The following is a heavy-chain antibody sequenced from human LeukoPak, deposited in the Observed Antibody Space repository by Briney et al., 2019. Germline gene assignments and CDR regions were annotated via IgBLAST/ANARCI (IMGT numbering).Heavy chain of an antibody. D-gene: IGHD3-22*01. CDR1: GFTFSSYA. Sequence: PGRSLRLSCAASGFTFSSYAMHWVRQAPGKGLEWVAVISYDGSNKYYADSVKGRFTISRDNSKNTLYLQMNSLRAEDTAVYYCARDWYYYDSSGYFDYWGQGILVTVSS. CDR2: ISYDGSNK. J-gene: IGHJ4*02. V-gene: IGHV3-30-3*01. CDR3: ARDWYYYDSSGYFDY.